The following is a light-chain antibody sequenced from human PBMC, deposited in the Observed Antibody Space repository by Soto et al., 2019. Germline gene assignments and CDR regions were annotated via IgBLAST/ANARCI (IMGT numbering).Light chain of an antibody. CDR3: QQYHNYPRT. CDR1: ESIRTW. Sequence: DIQMTQSPSTLSASIGDRVTITCRASESIRTWLAWYQHKPGKAPKFLIYDASSLESGVPSRFSGSGSGTEFTLTISNLQPDDFATYFYQQYHNYPRTFGQGTKVDIK. V-gene: IGKV1-5*01. CDR2: DAS. J-gene: IGKJ1*01.